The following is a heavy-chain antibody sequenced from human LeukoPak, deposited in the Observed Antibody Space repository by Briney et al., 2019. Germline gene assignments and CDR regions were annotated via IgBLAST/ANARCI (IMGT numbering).Heavy chain of an antibody. D-gene: IGHD2-2*01. CDR1: GGSISSGSYY. CDR3: ASTQLLPPSLDY. CDR2: IYTSGST. J-gene: IGHJ4*02. Sequence: SQTLSLXCTVSGGSISSGSYYWSWIRQPAGKGLEWIGRIYTSGSTNYNPSLKSRVTISVDTSKNQFSLKLSSVTAADTAVYYCASTQLLPPSLDYWGQGTLVTVSS. V-gene: IGHV4-61*02.